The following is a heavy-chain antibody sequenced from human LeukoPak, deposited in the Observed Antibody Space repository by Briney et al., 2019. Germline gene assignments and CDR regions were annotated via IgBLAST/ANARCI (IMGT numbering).Heavy chain of an antibody. CDR1: GFTFSSYG. CDR2: ISSSGSTI. V-gene: IGHV3-48*03. J-gene: IGHJ3*02. D-gene: IGHD4-17*01. CDR3: AREGALTVTKDAFDI. Sequence: GGSLRLSCAASGFTFSSYGLNWVRQAPGMGLEWVSYISSSGSTISYADSVKGRFTISRDNAKNSLYLQMNSLRAEDTAVYYCAREGALTVTKDAFDIWGQGTMVTVSP.